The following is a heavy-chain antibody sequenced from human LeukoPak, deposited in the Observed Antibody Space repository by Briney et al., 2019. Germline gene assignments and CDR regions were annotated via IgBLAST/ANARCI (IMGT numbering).Heavy chain of an antibody. Sequence: GGSLRLSCAASGFTFSSFEMSWVRQAPGKGLEWVSAISGSGGSAYYADSVKGRFTISRDNSKNALYLQMNSLRAEDTAVYYCAKDYGYYYYYGMDVWGQGTTVTVSS. CDR2: ISGSGGSA. V-gene: IGHV3-23*01. D-gene: IGHD3-10*01. J-gene: IGHJ6*02. CDR1: GFTFSSFE. CDR3: AKDYGYYYYYGMDV.